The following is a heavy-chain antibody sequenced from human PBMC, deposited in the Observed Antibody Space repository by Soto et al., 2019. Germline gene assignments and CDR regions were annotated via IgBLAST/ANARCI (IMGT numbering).Heavy chain of an antibody. V-gene: IGHV4-31*03. J-gene: IGHJ4*02. D-gene: IGHD3-22*01. Sequence: TLSLTCTVSGGSISSGGYYWSWIRQHPGKGLEWIGYIYYSGSTYYNPSLKSRVTISVDTSKNQFSLKLSSVTAADTAVYYCAREAWSDSSGYFDYWGQGTLVTVSS. CDR2: IYYSGST. CDR1: GGSISSGGYY. CDR3: AREAWSDSSGYFDY.